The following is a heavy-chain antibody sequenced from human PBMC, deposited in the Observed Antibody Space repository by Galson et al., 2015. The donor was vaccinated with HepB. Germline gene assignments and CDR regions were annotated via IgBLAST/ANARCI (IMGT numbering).Heavy chain of an antibody. CDR3: ARDPTVTTYYYYGMDV. V-gene: IGHV3-33*08. CDR1: GFTFSSYG. Sequence: SLRLSCAASGFTFSSYGMHWVRQAPGKGLEWVAVIWYDGSNKYYADSVKGRFTISRDNSKNTLYLQMNSLRAEDTAVYYCARDPTVTTYYYYGMDVWGQGTTVTVSS. D-gene: IGHD4-17*01. CDR2: IWYDGSNK. J-gene: IGHJ6*02.